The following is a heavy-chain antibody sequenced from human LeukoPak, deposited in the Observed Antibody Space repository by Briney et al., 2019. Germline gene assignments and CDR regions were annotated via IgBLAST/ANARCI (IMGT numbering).Heavy chain of an antibody. CDR1: GFTYSSYI. Sequence: PGGSLRLSCAASGFTYSSYIMNWVRQAPGQGLEWVSAIHTGGSTFHADSVRGRFTISRDNSKNTLYLQMNSLRAEDTAVYYCAKDLPDWGSSFDYWGQGILVTVSS. D-gene: IGHD3-9*01. V-gene: IGHV3-23*01. CDR2: IHTGGST. CDR3: AKDLPDWGSSFDY. J-gene: IGHJ4*02.